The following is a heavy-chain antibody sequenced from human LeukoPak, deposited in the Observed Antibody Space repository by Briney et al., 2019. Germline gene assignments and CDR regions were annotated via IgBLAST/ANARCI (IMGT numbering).Heavy chain of an antibody. J-gene: IGHJ3*02. CDR1: GYTFTSYD. CDR2: MNPNSGNT. Sequence: GASVKVSCKASGYTFTSYDINWVRQATGQGLEWMGWMNPNSGNTGYAQKFQGRVTITRNTSISTAYMELSSLRSEDTAVYYCAREKAAGNNDAFDIWGQGTMVTVSS. V-gene: IGHV1-8*03. CDR3: AREKAAGNNDAFDI. D-gene: IGHD6-13*01.